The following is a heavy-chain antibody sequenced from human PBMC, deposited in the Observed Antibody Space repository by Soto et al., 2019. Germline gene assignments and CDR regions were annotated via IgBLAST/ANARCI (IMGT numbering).Heavy chain of an antibody. Sequence: GGSLRLSCEASGFIFSDHAMSWVRQAPGKGLEWVSGMSGGYDYIYYSDSVKGRFTISRDNSRSTLYLQMNSLRAEDTAVYYCAKGLPYSGYDYYFDHWGRGTLVTVSS. D-gene: IGHD5-12*01. CDR2: MSGGYDYI. V-gene: IGHV3-23*01. J-gene: IGHJ4*02. CDR1: GFIFSDHA. CDR3: AKGLPYSGYDYYFDH.